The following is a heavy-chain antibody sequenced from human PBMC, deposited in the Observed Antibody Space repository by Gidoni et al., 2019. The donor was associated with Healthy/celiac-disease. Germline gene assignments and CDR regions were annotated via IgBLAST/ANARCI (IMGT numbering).Heavy chain of an antibody. CDR1: GFTVSGNY. CDR2: IYSGGST. Sequence: EVQLVESGGGLIQPGGSLRLSCSASGFTVSGNYWSWVRQAPGKGLEWVSVIYSGGSTYYADSVKGRFTISRDNSKNTLYLQMNSLRAEDTAVYYCARALGDPYYYGSSGYYFDYWGQGTLVTVSS. V-gene: IGHV3-53*01. J-gene: IGHJ4*02. D-gene: IGHD3-22*01. CDR3: ARALGDPYYYGSSGYYFDY.